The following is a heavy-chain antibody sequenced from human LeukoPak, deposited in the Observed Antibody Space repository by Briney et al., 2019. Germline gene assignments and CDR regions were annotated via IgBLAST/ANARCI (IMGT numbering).Heavy chain of an antibody. CDR1: GGSISSGSFY. CDR2: IYYSGST. V-gene: IGHV4-61*01. J-gene: IGHJ4*02. Sequence: PSQTLSLTCTVSGGSISSGSFYWSWIRQPPGKGLEWIGYIYYSGSTNYNPSLKSRVTISVDTSKNQFSLKLSSVTAADTAVYYCARHFSSGYDEPFDYWGQGTLVTVSS. CDR3: ARHFSSGYDEPFDY. D-gene: IGHD5-12*01.